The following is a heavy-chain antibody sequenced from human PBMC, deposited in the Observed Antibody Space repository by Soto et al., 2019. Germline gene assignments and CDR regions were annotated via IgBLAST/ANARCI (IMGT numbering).Heavy chain of an antibody. J-gene: IGHJ2*01. V-gene: IGHV3-74*01. CDR2: INSDGSST. CDR3: AREHVAVYWYFDL. D-gene: IGHD6-19*01. CDR1: GFTFSSYW. Sequence: EVQLVESGGGLVQPGGSLRLSCAASGFTFSSYWMHWVRKAQGRGLVWVSRINSDGSSTSYADSVKGRFTISRDNAKNTLYLQMNSLRAEDTAVYYCAREHVAVYWYFDLWGRGTLVTVSS.